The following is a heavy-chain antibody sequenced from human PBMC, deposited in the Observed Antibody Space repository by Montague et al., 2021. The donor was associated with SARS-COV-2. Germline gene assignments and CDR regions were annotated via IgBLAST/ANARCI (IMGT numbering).Heavy chain of an antibody. J-gene: IGHJ6*02. V-gene: IGHV4-59*01. CDR3: ARGGGRLQYSYYYGMDV. D-gene: IGHD5-12*01. CDR1: GGSMINNN. Sequence: SQTLSLTCSVSGGSMINNNWSWIRQPSGTGLEWKGYIYYTGSNDYNPSLESRATLSIDTSKNEFSLKLTSVTAADTAVYYCARGGGRLQYSYYYGMDVWGQGTTVTVSS. CDR2: IYYTGSN.